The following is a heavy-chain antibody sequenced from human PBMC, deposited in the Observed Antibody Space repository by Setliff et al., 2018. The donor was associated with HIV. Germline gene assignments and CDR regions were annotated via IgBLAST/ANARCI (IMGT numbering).Heavy chain of an antibody. CDR2: IYHTGRT. CDR3: ASRIYYYDESRVLREEGFVP. Sequence: SETLSLTCSVSGGSIDNNKYYWTWIRQPPGKGLKWTGSIYHTGRTYYNRSLESRLTISIDTSKNQFSLKLTSVTAADTAMYYCASRIYYYDESRVLREEGFVPWGQGTLVTVSS. V-gene: IGHV4-39*01. CDR1: GGSIDNNKYY. J-gene: IGHJ5*02. D-gene: IGHD3-22*01.